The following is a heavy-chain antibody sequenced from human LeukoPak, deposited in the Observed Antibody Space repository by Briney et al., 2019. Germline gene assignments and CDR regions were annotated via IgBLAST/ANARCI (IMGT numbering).Heavy chain of an antibody. CDR3: GRASYSAGMGFDY. D-gene: IGHD6-25*01. CDR1: GYTFTGYF. J-gene: IGHJ4*02. V-gene: IGHV1-2*02. CDR2: INSNTGDT. Sequence: GASVKVSCKASGYTFTGYFIHWVRQAPGQGLEWMGCINSNTGDTNFAQKFQGRVTMTRDTSISTAYMEVTSLTSDDTAVYYCGRASYSAGMGFDYWGQGTLDTVSS.